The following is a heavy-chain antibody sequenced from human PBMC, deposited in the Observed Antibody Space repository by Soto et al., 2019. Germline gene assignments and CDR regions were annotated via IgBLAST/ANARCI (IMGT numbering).Heavy chain of an antibody. Sequence: EVHLLESGGDLVQPGGSLRLSCEAFRFTFSNHPMSWVRQAPGKGLEWVTGISESGDNTYYADSVKGRFTISRDNSKNILYLQMNRRRAEDTAVYFCAKEDLLLRVWGQGTLVTVSS. V-gene: IGHV3-23*01. J-gene: IGHJ4*02. CDR3: AKEDLLLRV. CDR1: RFTFSNHP. CDR2: ISESGDNT.